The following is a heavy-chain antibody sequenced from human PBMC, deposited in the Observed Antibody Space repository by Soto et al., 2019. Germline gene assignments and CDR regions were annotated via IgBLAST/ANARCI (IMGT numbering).Heavy chain of an antibody. CDR2: IKSKTDGGTT. D-gene: IGHD1-26*01. J-gene: IGHJ6*02. CDR1: GFTFSNAW. Sequence: EVQLVESGGGLVQPGGSLRLSCAASGFTFSNAWMNWVRQAPGKGLEWVGRIKSKTDGGTTDYAAPVKGRFTISRDDSKNTLYLQMNSLKTEDTAVYYCTTDSIISGSYRTYGMDVWGQGTTVTVSS. CDR3: TTDSIISGSYRTYGMDV. V-gene: IGHV3-15*07.